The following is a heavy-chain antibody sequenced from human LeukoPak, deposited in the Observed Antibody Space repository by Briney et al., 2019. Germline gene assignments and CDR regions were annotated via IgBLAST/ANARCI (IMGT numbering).Heavy chain of an antibody. Sequence: ASVKVSCKASGYTFNNYGFTWVRQAPGQGLEWMGWINAYNGDTYYGQSLQGRLTMTTDTSTTTAYMELRSLRSDDTAVYYCARADAYESRAPYYDILTGPDYWGQGTLVTVSS. CDR1: GYTFNNYG. CDR3: ARADAYESRAPYYDILTGPDY. CDR2: INAYNGDT. D-gene: IGHD3-9*01. J-gene: IGHJ4*02. V-gene: IGHV1-18*01.